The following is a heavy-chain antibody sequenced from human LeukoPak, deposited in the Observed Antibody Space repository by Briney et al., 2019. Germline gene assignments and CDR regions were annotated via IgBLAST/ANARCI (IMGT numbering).Heavy chain of an antibody. V-gene: IGHV3-7*03. D-gene: IGHD2-15*01. J-gene: IGHJ4*02. CDR1: GFTFNIYW. CDR3: ARVIGYCGGGSCYGTGYFDY. Sequence: TGGSLRLSCAASGFTFNIYWMSWVRQVPGKGLEWVANIKQDGSEKYYLDSVKGRFTISRDNAKNSLYLQMTSLRAEDTAFYYCARVIGYCGGGSCYGTGYFDYWGQGTLVTVSS. CDR2: IKQDGSEK.